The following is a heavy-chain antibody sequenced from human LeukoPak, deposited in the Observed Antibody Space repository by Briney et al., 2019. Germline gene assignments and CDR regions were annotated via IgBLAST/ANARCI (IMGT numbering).Heavy chain of an antibody. J-gene: IGHJ4*02. CDR2: IYYSEST. CDR1: GGSMSSSSYY. V-gene: IGHV4-39*07. Sequence: SETLSLTCTVSGGSMSSSSYYWGWIRQPPGKGLEWIGSIYYSESTYQNPSLKSRVTVSVDTSKNQFSLKLSSVTAADTAVYYCARIPTVTFFDYWGQGTLVTVSS. CDR3: ARIPTVTFFDY. D-gene: IGHD4-17*01.